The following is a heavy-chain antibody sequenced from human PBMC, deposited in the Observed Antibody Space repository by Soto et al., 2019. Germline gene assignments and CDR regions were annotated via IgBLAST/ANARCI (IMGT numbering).Heavy chain of an antibody. CDR3: AKDIREYSSGWTYFDY. D-gene: IGHD6-19*01. CDR2: ITWNSGSI. Sequence: GGSLRLSCAASGLTFHDYAMHWVRQGQGKGLEWVSGITWNSGSIDYADSVKGRFTISRDNAKNSLYLQMNSLRPEDTALYYCAKDIREYSSGWTYFDYWGHGTLVTVSS. CDR1: GLTFHDYA. V-gene: IGHV3-9*01. J-gene: IGHJ4*01.